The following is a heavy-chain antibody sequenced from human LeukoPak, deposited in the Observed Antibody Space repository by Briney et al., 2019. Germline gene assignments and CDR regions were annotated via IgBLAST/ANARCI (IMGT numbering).Heavy chain of an antibody. CDR3: ASHSSSWYGFDY. J-gene: IGHJ4*02. Sequence: GGSLRLSCSASGFTFSSYAMHWVRQAPGKGLEYVSSISSNGGSTYYADSVKGRFTISRDNSKNTLYPQMNSLRAEDTAVYYCASHSSSWYGFDYWGQGTLVTVSS. CDR1: GFTFSSYA. CDR2: ISSNGGST. D-gene: IGHD6-13*01. V-gene: IGHV3-64*04.